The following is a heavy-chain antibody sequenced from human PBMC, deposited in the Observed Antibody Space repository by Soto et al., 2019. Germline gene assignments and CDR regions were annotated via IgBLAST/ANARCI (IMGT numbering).Heavy chain of an antibody. CDR1: GFSSRNYE. V-gene: IGHV3-48*03. Sequence: HPGGSLRLSCTASGFSSRNYEMNWIRQAPGKGLEWVSHISTTGTSPYYADSVRGRFTVSRDTANNSIYLQMNSLRAEDTALYYFARDGHRGYSDAFDVWGQGTMVTVSS. D-gene: IGHD3-10*01. CDR3: ARDGHRGYSDAFDV. CDR2: ISTTGTSP. J-gene: IGHJ3*01.